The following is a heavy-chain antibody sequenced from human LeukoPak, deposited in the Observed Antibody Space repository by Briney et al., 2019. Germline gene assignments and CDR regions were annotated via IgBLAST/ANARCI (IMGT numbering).Heavy chain of an antibody. CDR1: GFTFSDYY. CDR2: ISSSGSTI. J-gene: IGHJ4*02. Sequence: PGGSLRLSCAASGFTFSDYYMSWIRQAPGKGLEWVSYISSSGSTIYYADFVKGRFTISRDNAKNTLYLEMNSLRAEDTAVYYCARGYYYDSSAYGPFGAYWGQGTLVTVSS. CDR3: ARGYYYDSSAYGPFGAY. V-gene: IGHV3-11*04. D-gene: IGHD3-22*01.